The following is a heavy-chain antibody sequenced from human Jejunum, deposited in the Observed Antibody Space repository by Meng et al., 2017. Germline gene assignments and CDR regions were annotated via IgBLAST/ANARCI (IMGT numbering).Heavy chain of an antibody. Sequence: VQVVQSGSELKKPGASVKVSCKASGYSFTTYAIHWVRQAPGQGLEWMGWINVDTGDTRYSQKFQGRLTITRDTSASTAYLELSSLTSEDTAVYYCARNTVGTTTLDYWGQGTLVTVSS. CDR2: INVDTGDT. CDR3: ARNTVGTTTLDY. V-gene: IGHV1-3*01. CDR1: GYSFTTYA. D-gene: IGHD1-26*01. J-gene: IGHJ4*02.